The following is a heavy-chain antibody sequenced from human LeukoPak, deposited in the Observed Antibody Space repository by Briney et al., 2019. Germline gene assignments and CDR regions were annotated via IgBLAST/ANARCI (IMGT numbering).Heavy chain of an antibody. Sequence: PSETLSLTCTVSGGSISSSSYYWGWIRQPPGKGLEWIGSIYYSGSTYYNPSLKSRVTISVDTSKNQFFLKLSSVTAADTAVYYCARPGDGSGSYYGYWGQGTLVTVSS. V-gene: IGHV4-39*01. CDR2: IYYSGST. D-gene: IGHD3-10*01. CDR1: GGSISSSSYY. CDR3: ARPGDGSGSYYGY. J-gene: IGHJ4*02.